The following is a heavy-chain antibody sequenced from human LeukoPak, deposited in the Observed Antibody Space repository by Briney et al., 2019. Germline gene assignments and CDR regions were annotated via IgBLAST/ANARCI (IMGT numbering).Heavy chain of an antibody. V-gene: IGHV3-30*04. D-gene: IGHD6-19*01. CDR3: ARGTGWYVDY. CDR1: GFSFRSYA. Sequence: GGSLRLSCSASGFSFRSYAMHWVRQAPGKGLEWLAIISFDGSNKDFADSVKGRFTISRDNSKDTLYLQMDSLRPEDTAVYYCARGTGWYVDYWGRGTLVTVSS. CDR2: ISFDGSNK. J-gene: IGHJ4*02.